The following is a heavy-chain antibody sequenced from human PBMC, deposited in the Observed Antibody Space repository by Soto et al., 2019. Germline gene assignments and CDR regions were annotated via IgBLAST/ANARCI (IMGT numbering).Heavy chain of an antibody. CDR3: ARSVFP. CDR1: GGPISSGGYY. V-gene: IGHV4-31*03. Sequence: QVQLQESGPGLVKPSQTLSLTCTVSGGPISSGGYYWNWIRQHPGKGLEWIGYIYYIGSTYYKPSLKSRVTISLDTSKNQFSLKLSSVTAADTAVYYCARSVFPWGQGTLVTVSS. CDR2: IYYIGST. J-gene: IGHJ5*02.